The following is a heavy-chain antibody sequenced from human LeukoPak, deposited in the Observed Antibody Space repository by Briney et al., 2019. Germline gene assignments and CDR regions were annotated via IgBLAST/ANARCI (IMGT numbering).Heavy chain of an antibody. CDR1: GGSISSSSYY. CDR2: IYYSGST. CDR3: ARRFTFGGVIGFPFQH. J-gene: IGHJ1*01. V-gene: IGHV4-39*01. Sequence: SETLSLTCTVSGGSISSSSYYWGWIRQPPGKGLEWIGSIYYSGSTYYNPSLRSRVTISVDTPKNQFSLKLSSVTAADTAVYYCARRFTFGGVIGFPFQHWGQGTLVTVSS. D-gene: IGHD3-16*02.